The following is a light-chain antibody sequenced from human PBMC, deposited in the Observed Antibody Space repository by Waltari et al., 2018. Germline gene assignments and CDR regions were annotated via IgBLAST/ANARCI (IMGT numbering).Light chain of an antibody. J-gene: IGLJ3*02. CDR3: SSFTNSNTWV. V-gene: IGLV2-18*02. CDR1: SSDVGSFNR. Sequence: QSALTQPPSVSGSPGQSVTISCTGTSSDVGSFNRVSWYQPPPGTAPQPILYAVTFRPPGVPGRFAGSRSGKPAVLTISGLQAEDEADYYCSSFTNSNTWVFGGGTKLTVL. CDR2: AVT.